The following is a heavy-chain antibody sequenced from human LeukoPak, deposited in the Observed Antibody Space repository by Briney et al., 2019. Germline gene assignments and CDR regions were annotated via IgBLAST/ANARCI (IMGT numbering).Heavy chain of an antibody. CDR1: GFTVSSNY. CDR2: IYSGGST. Sequence: GGSLRLSCAASGFTVSSNYMSWVRQAPGKGLEWVSVIYSGGSTYYADSVKGRFTISRDNSKNTLYLQMNSLRAEGTAVYYCARERRHYYDSSGYFDYWGQGTLVTVSS. V-gene: IGHV3-66*01. J-gene: IGHJ4*02. CDR3: ARERRHYYDSSGYFDY. D-gene: IGHD3-22*01.